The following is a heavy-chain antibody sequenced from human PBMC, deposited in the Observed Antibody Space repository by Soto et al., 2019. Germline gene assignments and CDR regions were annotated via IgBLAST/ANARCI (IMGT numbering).Heavy chain of an antibody. CDR2: IIPIFGTA. V-gene: IGHV1-69*13. CDR1: GGTFSSYA. D-gene: IGHD6-19*01. Sequence: GASVKVSCKASGGTFSSYAISWVRQAPGQGLEWMGGIIPIFGTANYAQKFQGRVTLTADESTSTAYMELSSLRSEDTAVYYCASGIAVAGESLYWGQGTLVTVSS. CDR3: ASGIAVAGESLY. J-gene: IGHJ4*02.